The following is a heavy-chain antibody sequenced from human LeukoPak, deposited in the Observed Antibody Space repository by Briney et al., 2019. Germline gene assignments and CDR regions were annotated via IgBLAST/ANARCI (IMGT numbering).Heavy chain of an antibody. CDR1: GGTFSSYA. D-gene: IGHD5-18*01. J-gene: IGHJ6*02. V-gene: IGHV1-69*13. CDR3: ARPSYVDTAIDAPLYYGMDV. Sequence: ASVKVSCKASGGTFSSYAISWVRQAPGQGLERMGGIIPIFGTANYAQKFQGRVTITADESTSTAYMELSSLRSEDTAVYYCARPSYVDTAIDAPLYYGMDVWGQGTTVTVSS. CDR2: IIPIFGTA.